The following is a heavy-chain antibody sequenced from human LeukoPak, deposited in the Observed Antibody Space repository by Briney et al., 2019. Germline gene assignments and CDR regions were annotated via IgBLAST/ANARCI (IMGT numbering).Heavy chain of an antibody. D-gene: IGHD3-10*01. CDR2: IWYDGSNK. CDR3: ARDGDYYGSGGFDY. CDR1: GFTFSSYG. V-gene: IGHV3-33*01. Sequence: GGSLRLSCAASGFTFSSYGMHWVRQAPGKGLEWVAVIWYDGSNKYYADSVKGRFAISRDNSKNTLYLQMNSLRAEDTAVYYCARDGDYYGSGGFDYWGQGTLVTVSS. J-gene: IGHJ4*02.